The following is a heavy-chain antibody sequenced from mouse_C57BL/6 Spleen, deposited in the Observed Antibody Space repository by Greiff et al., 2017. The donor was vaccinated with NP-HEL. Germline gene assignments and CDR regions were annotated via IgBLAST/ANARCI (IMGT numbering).Heavy chain of an antibody. Sequence: VQLQQSGAELARPGASVKLSCKASGYTFTSYGISWVKQRTGQGLEWIGEIYPRSGHTYYNEKFKGKATLTADKSSSTAYMELRSLTSEDSAVDCCARSPAQATSWFAYWGQGTLVTVSA. CDR1: GYTFTSYG. CDR3: ARSPAQATSWFAY. D-gene: IGHD3-2*02. V-gene: IGHV1-81*01. CDR2: IYPRSGHT. J-gene: IGHJ3*01.